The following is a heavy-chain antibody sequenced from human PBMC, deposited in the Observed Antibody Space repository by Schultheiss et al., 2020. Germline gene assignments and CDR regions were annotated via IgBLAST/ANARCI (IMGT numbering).Heavy chain of an antibody. CDR3: ARVLTMVRGNWRWFDP. CDR2: MNPNSGNT. CDR1: GYTFTNYD. J-gene: IGHJ5*02. D-gene: IGHD3-10*01. Sequence: ASVKVSCKASGYTFTNYDINWVRQATGQGLEWMGWMNPNSGNTGYAQKFQGRVTMTRNTSISTAYMELSSLRSDDTAVYYCARVLTMVRGNWRWFDPWGQGTLVTGYS. V-gene: IGHV1-8*01.